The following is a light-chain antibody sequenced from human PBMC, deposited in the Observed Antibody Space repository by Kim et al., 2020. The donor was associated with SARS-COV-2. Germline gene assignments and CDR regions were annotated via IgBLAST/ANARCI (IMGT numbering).Light chain of an antibody. CDR1: QSINNN. Sequence: LSPGERSTRSGRASQSINNNLAWYQQIPGQAPRLLLYGASYRATGIADRFSGSGSGTDFTLTISRLEPEDFAVYYCQQYATSGRTFGQGTKVDIK. J-gene: IGKJ1*01. CDR2: GAS. V-gene: IGKV3-20*01. CDR3: QQYATSGRT.